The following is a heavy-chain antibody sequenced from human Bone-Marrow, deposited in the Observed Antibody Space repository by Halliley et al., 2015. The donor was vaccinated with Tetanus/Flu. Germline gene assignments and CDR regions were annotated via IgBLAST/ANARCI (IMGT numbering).Heavy chain of an antibody. J-gene: IGHJ6*01. Sequence: TLSLTCAVSGGSLSSYYWSWIRQPPGGGLEWIGELTHSGSTNYNPSLKSRVTISLDKSKNQFSLNLSSVTAADTALYYCARVGDSGFGAHSYGLDVWGQGTMVTVSS. CDR1: GGSLSSYY. CDR3: ARVGDSGFGAHSYGLDV. V-gene: IGHV4-34*01. D-gene: IGHD3-16*01. CDR2: LTHSGST.